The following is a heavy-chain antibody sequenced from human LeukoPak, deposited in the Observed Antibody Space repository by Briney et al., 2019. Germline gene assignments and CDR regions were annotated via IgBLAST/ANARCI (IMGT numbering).Heavy chain of an antibody. CDR2: ITSSSRPI. D-gene: IGHD6-19*01. CDR3: ARDGSGWFTYWYFDL. Sequence: SGGSLRLSCAASGFTFSSYTMNWVRQAPGKGLEWISYITSSSRPIYYADSVKGRFTISRDNAKNSLYLQINSLRVEDTAVYYCARDGSGWFTYWYFDLWGRGTLVTVSS. CDR1: GFTFSSYT. J-gene: IGHJ2*01. V-gene: IGHV3-48*01.